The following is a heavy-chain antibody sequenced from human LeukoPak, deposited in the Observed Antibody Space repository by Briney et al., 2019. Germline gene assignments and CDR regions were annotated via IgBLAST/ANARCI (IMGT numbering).Heavy chain of an antibody. CDR3: ASLSVAGTS. V-gene: IGHV3-30*19. J-gene: IGHJ4*02. Sequence: GGSLRLSCAASGFTFRNYGMEWVRQAPGKGLEWVAVIWYDGSNKYYADSVKGRFTISRGNSKNTLYLQMNSLRAEDTAVYYCASLSVAGTSWGQGTLVTVSS. CDR2: IWYDGSNK. D-gene: IGHD6-19*01. CDR1: GFTFRNYG.